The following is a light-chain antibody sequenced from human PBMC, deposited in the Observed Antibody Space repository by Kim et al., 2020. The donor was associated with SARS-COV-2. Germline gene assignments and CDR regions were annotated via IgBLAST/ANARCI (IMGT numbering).Light chain of an antibody. CDR2: DVS. J-gene: IGKJ4*01. V-gene: IGKV3-11*01. CDR1: KSISGY. Sequence: LSPGERATLSCRASKSISGYLAWFQQKPGQAPRLLIYDVSNRATGIPARFSGGGSGTDFTLTISSLEPEDFALYYCQHHSSWPLTFGGGTKVDIK. CDR3: QHHSSWPLT.